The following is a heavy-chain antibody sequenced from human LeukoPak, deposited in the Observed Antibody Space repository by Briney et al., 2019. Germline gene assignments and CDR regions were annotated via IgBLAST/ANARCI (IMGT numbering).Heavy chain of an antibody. J-gene: IGHJ4*02. V-gene: IGHV4-31*03. CDR2: IYYSGST. D-gene: IGHD3-10*01. Sequence: PSETLSLTCTVSGGSISSGGYYWSWIRQHPGKGLEWIGYIYYSGSTYYNPSLKSRVTISVNTSKNQFSLKLSSVTAADTAVYYCARDGGYGSGSYRFDYWGQGTLVTVSS. CDR3: ARDGGYGSGSYRFDY. CDR1: GGSISSGGYY.